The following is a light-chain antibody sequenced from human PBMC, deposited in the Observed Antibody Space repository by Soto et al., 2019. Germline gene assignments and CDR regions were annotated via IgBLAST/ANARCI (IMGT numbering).Light chain of an antibody. J-gene: IGKJ1*01. Sequence: DIQMTQSPSTLSASVGDRVTITCRASQSISSWLAWYQQKPGKAPKLLIYMASSLESGVPSRFSGSGSGREFTLAISSLQPDDFATYYCQQYNSYSRRTFGQGTKVEIK. CDR1: QSISSW. V-gene: IGKV1-5*03. CDR2: MAS. CDR3: QQYNSYSRRT.